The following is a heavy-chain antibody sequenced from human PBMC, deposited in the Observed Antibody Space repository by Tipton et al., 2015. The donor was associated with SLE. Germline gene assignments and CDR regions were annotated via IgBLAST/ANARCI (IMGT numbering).Heavy chain of an antibody. CDR3: AKEGGHRKPLDY. V-gene: IGHV3-11*06. D-gene: IGHD1-14*01. Sequence: LSLTCAVYGGSFSGYYWSWIRQPPGKGLEWVSSISSSSSYIYYADSVKGRFTISRDNSKNTLYLQMNSLRAEDTAVYYCAKEGGHRKPLDYWGQGTLVTVSS. CDR1: GGSFSGYY. J-gene: IGHJ4*02. CDR2: ISSSSSYI.